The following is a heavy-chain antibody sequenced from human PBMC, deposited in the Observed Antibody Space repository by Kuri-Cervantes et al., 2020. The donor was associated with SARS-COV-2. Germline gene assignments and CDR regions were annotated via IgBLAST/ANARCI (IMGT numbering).Heavy chain of an antibody. CDR1: GGTFTSYA. Sequence: SAKVSCKASGGTFTSYAISWVRQAPGQGLEWMGGIIPIFGTANYAQKFQGRVTITADESTSTAYMELSSLRSEDTAVYYCAGVGPYNPSVVPDANFGDWIDPWGQGTPVTVSS. CDR2: IIPIFGTA. V-gene: IGHV1-69*13. D-gene: IGHD2-2*01. CDR3: AGVGPYNPSVVPDANFGDWIDP. J-gene: IGHJ5*02.